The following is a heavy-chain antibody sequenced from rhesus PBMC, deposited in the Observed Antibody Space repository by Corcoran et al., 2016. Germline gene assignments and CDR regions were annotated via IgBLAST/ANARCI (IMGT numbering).Heavy chain of an antibody. V-gene: IGHV4-73*01. Sequence: QLQLQQWGEGLVKPSETLSLTCAVYGGSISGYYYWSWIHQPPGKGLEWIGYIYGDTARTNYNPSPKNRVTILKDTSKNQCSRKLSSVTAADTAVYYCARGNIAPALNFDYWGQGVQVTVSS. CDR2: IYGDTART. D-gene: IGHD6-43*01. CDR1: GGSISGYYY. J-gene: IGHJ4*01. CDR3: ARGNIAPALNFDY.